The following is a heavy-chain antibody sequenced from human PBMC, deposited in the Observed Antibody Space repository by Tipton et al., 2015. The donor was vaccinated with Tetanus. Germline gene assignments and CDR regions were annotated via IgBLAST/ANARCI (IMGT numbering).Heavy chain of an antibody. Sequence: TLSLTCAVYGGSFSAYYWGWIRQPPGQGLEWLGYIYQTDSTYYNPSVRSRLTLSLQRSKNQVSLKLSSVTAADAAVYYCVRGRGLGAYSFGFEYWGQGALVTVSS. D-gene: IGHD5-12*01. J-gene: IGHJ4*02. CDR3: VRGRGLGAYSFGFEY. CDR2: IYQTDST. CDR1: GGSFSAYY. V-gene: IGHV4-34*01.